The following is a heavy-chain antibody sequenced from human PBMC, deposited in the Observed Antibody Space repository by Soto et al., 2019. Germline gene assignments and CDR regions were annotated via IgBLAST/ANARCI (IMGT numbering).Heavy chain of an antibody. CDR2: IYYSGST. CDR1: GSSISSYY. Sequence: SETLSLTCTVSGSSISSYYWSWIRQPPGKGLEWIGYIYYSGSTNYNPSLKGRVTISVDTSKNQFSLKLSSVTAADTAVYYCARRYGSAFDIWGQGTMVTVSS. D-gene: IGHD3-10*01. J-gene: IGHJ3*02. V-gene: IGHV4-59*01. CDR3: ARRYGSAFDI.